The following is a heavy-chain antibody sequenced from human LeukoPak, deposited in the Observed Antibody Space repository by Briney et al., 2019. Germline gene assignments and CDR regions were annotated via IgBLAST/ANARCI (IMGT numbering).Heavy chain of an antibody. J-gene: IGHJ6*03. Sequence: SETLSLTCAVYGGSFSGYYWSWIRQPPGKGLEWIGEINHSGSTNYNPSLKSRVTISVDTSKNQFSLKLSSVTAADTAVYYCARTAHAPGIAVAGIYYYYYYMDVWGKGTTVTISS. CDR1: GGSFSGYY. D-gene: IGHD6-19*01. CDR2: INHSGST. V-gene: IGHV4-34*01. CDR3: ARTAHAPGIAVAGIYYYYYYMDV.